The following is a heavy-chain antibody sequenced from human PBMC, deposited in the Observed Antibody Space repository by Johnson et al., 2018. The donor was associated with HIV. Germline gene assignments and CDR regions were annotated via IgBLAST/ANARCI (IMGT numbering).Heavy chain of an antibody. CDR1: GFTFSSYA. CDR3: ARDQVVEMATIIGDDAFDI. CDR2: ISYDGSNK. V-gene: IGHV3-30-3*01. J-gene: IGHJ3*02. D-gene: IGHD5-24*01. Sequence: QVQLVESGGGVVQPGRSLRLSCAASGFTFSSYAMHWVRQAPGKGLEWVAVISYDGSNKYYADSVKGRFIISRDNSKNTLYLQMNSLRAEDTAVYYCARDQVVEMATIIGDDAFDIWGQGTMVTVSS.